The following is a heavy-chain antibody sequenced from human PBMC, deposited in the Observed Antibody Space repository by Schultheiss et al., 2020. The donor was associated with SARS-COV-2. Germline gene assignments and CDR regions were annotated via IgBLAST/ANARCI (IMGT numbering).Heavy chain of an antibody. CDR3: ARVSPLLDV. V-gene: IGHV3-9*01. J-gene: IGHJ6*02. Sequence: GGSLRLSCAASGFTFSSYSMHWVRQAPGKGLEWVSGISWNSGSIGYADSVKGRFTISRDNAKNSLYLQMDSLRAEDTALYYCARVSPLLDVWGQGTTVTVSS. CDR1: GFTFSSYS. CDR2: ISWNSGSI.